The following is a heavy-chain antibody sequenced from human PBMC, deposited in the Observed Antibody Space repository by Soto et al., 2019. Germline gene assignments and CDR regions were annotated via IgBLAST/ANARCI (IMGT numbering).Heavy chain of an antibody. CDR1: GGSISSSSYY. Sequence: SETLSLTCTVSGGSISSSSYYWGWIRQPPGKGLEWIGSIYYSGSTYYNPSLKSRVTISVDTSKNQFSLKLSSVTAADTAVYYWARVFGYNAEFAFDPWGRGTLVTVSS. V-gene: IGHV4-39*01. CDR3: ARVFGYNAEFAFDP. J-gene: IGHJ5*02. D-gene: IGHD5-12*01. CDR2: IYYSGST.